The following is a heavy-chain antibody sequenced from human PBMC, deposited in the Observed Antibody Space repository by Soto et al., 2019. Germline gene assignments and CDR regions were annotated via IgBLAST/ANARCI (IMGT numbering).Heavy chain of an antibody. CDR2: INPSGGST. D-gene: IGHD3-3*01. CDR1: GYTFTSYY. Sequence: ASVKVSCKVSGYTFTSYYMHWVRQAPGQGLEWMGIINPSGGSTSYAQKFQGRVTMTRDTSTSTAYMELSSLRSEDTAVYYCARVVWFLEFWIRDWGQGTLVTVSS. V-gene: IGHV1-46*01. CDR3: ARVVWFLEFWIRD. J-gene: IGHJ4*02.